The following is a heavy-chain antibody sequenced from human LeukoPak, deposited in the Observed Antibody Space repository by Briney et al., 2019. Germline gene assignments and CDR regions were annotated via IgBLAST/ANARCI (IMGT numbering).Heavy chain of an antibody. Sequence: PGGSLRLSCAASGFTFSSYGMHWVRQAPGKGLERVAFIRYDGSNKYYADSVKGRFTISRDNSKNTLYLQMNSLRAEETAVYYCATMVRGVTTFDYWGQGTLVTVSS. CDR3: ATMVRGVTTFDY. V-gene: IGHV3-30*02. J-gene: IGHJ4*02. D-gene: IGHD3-10*01. CDR1: GFTFSSYG. CDR2: IRYDGSNK.